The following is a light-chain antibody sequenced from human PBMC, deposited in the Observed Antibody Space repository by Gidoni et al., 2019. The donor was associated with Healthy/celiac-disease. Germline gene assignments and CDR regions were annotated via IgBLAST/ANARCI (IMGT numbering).Light chain of an antibody. CDR2: ENN. V-gene: IGLV1-51*02. CDR1: SSNIGNNY. J-gene: IGLJ1*01. CDR3: GTWDSSLSAYV. Sequence: QSVLTQPPSASAAPGQKVTIPCSGSSSNIGNNYVSWYQQLPGTAPKLLIYENNKRPSGIPDRFSGSKSGTAATLGITGLQTGDEADYYCGTWDSSLSAYVFGTGTKVTVL.